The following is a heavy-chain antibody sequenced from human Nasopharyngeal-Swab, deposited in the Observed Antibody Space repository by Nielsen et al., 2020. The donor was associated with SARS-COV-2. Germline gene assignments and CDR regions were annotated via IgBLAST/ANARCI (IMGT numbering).Heavy chain of an antibody. CDR2: IRSKAYGGTT. D-gene: IGHD4-17*01. V-gene: IGHV3-49*03. CDR1: GFTFGDYA. Sequence: GGSLRLSCTASGFTFGDYAMSWFRQAPGKGLEWVGFIRSKAYGGTTEYAASVKGRFTISRDDSKSIAYLQMNSLKTEDTAVYYCTSRSTTVTTSLRADVWGKGTTVTVSS. J-gene: IGHJ6*04. CDR3: TSRSTTVTTSLRADV.